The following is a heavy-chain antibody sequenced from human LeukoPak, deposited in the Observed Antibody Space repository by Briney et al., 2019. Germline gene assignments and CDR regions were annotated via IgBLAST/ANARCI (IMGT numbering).Heavy chain of an antibody. V-gene: IGHV3-7*03. D-gene: IGHD3-16*01. CDR2: IKQDGSET. J-gene: IGHJ4*01. Sequence: GGSLRLSCAASGFTFSSYGMHWVRQAPGKGLEWVANIKQDGSETYYVDSVKGRFTITRDNAKNSLNLQMNSLRAEDTAVYYCVGGGGYWGQGTLVTVSS. CDR3: VGGGGY. CDR1: GFTFSSYG.